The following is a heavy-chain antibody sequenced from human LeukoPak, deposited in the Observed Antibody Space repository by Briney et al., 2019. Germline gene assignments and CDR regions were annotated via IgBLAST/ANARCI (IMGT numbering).Heavy chain of an antibody. CDR2: ISSSSSYI. J-gene: IGHJ4*02. CDR1: GFTFSSYS. V-gene: IGHV3-21*01. CDR3: ARVEYSSGWYADY. Sequence: RGSLRLSCAASGFTFSSYSMNWVRQAPGKGLEWVSSISSSSSYIYYADSVKGRFTISRDNAKNSLYLQMNSLRAEDTAVYYCARVEYSSGWYADYWGQGTLVTVSS. D-gene: IGHD6-19*01.